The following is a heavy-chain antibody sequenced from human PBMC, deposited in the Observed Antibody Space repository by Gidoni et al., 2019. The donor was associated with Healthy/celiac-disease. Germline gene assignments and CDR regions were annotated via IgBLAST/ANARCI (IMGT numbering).Heavy chain of an antibody. D-gene: IGHD6-19*01. CDR2: ISSSSSSI. CDR3: ARVAGSGWYYFDY. V-gene: IGHV3-48*02. J-gene: IGHJ4*02. Sequence: EVQLLASGGGFVQPGASLRLSCAASGFTFSSYSMNCVRQAPGKGVEWVSYISSSSSSIYYADSVKGRFNISRDNAKNSLYLQMNSLRDEDTAVYYCARVAGSGWYYFDYWGQGTLVTVSS. CDR1: GFTFSSYS.